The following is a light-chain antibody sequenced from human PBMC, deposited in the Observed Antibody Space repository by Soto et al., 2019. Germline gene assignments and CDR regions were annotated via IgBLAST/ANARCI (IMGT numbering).Light chain of an antibody. V-gene: IGLV1-40*01. Sequence: QSVLTQPPSVSGAPGQGVTISCTGSSSNIGAGNDVHWYQKLPGTAPKLLIYGNTNRPSGVPDRFSGSKSGTSASLAITGLQAEDEADYYCQSYDSSLSGVVFGGGTKVTVL. CDR1: SSNIGAGND. CDR2: GNT. CDR3: QSYDSSLSGVV. J-gene: IGLJ2*01.